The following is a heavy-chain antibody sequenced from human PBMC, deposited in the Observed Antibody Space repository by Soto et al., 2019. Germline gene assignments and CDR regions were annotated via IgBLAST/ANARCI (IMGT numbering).Heavy chain of an antibody. CDR3: ARDDGGGYGYASGWFDP. Sequence: GDSVEVSWDAYGSSLSSYTINWVRHAPAQGLEWLGWIRAYNGSTKYVEKLQGRVTMTTDTSTSTAYMELRNLRSDDTAVYYCARDDGGGYGYASGWFDPCGQGPLVNVSS. J-gene: IGHJ5*02. CDR1: GSSLSSYT. D-gene: IGHD5-18*01. V-gene: IGHV1-18*04. CDR2: IRAYNGST.